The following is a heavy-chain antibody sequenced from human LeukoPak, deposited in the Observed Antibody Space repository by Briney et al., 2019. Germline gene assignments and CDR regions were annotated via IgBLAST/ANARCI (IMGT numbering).Heavy chain of an antibody. D-gene: IGHD1-26*01. CDR1: GASLSSYY. J-gene: IGHJ5*02. CDR2: ISDTGKN. Sequence: SETLSLTCSVSGASLSSYYWDWLRQSSGKGLEWIGYISDTGKNDAHPSLKSRVSISLDMSKKQFSLRLRSVTAADSAVYYCATGYYEPFATWGPGILVTVSS. CDR3: ATGYYEPFAT. V-gene: IGHV4-59*01.